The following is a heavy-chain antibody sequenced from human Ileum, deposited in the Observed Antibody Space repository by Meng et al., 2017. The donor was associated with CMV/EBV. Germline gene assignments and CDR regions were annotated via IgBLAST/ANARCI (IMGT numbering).Heavy chain of an antibody. CDR3: ALRGDTSLVFDF. J-gene: IGHJ4*02. Sequence: LSGFSLRSSGLGVGWIRQPPGKALEWLALIYWNDDKRFSPSLKNRVTITKDTSKNQVVLTMTNMDPVDTATYYCALRGDTSLVFDFWGQGTLVTVSS. V-gene: IGHV2-5*01. CDR2: IYWNDDK. D-gene: IGHD5-18*01. CDR1: GFSLRSSGLG.